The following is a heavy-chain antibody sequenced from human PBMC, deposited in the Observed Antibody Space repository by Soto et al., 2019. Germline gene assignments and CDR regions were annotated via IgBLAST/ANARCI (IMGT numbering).Heavy chain of an antibody. V-gene: IGHV3-30-3*01. D-gene: IGHD6-13*01. J-gene: IGHJ4*02. CDR2: ISYDGSKK. CDR3: TTKGPSSWTNFDY. CDR1: GVTCSSYW. Sequence: GGSLRLSCASSGVTCSSYWMSWVRQAPGKGLEWVAVISYDGSKKYYADSVKGRFTISRDNSKNTLYLQMNSLKTEDTAVYYCTTKGPSSWTNFDYWGQGTQVTVSS.